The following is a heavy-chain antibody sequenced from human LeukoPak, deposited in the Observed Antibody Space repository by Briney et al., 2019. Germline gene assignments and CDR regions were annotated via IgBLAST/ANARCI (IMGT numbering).Heavy chain of an antibody. J-gene: IGHJ4*02. V-gene: IGHV1-69*01. CDR1: GGTFSSYA. CDR3: GYDSSGYHYFDY. CDR2: IIPIFGTA. D-gene: IGHD3-22*01. Sequence: WASVKVSCKASGGTFSSYAISWVRQAPGQGLEWMGGIIPIFGTANYAQKFQGRVTITADESTSTAYMELSSLRSEDTAVYYCGYDSSGYHYFDYWGQGTLVTVSS.